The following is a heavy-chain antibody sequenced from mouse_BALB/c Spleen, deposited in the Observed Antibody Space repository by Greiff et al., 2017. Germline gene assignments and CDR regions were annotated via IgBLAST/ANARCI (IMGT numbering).Heavy chain of an antibody. D-gene: IGHD2-1*01. CDR1: GFSLTSYG. V-gene: IGHV2-9*02. CDR2: IWAGGST. Sequence: VKLMESGPGLVAPSQSLSITCTVSGFSLTSYGVHWVRQPPGKGLEWLGVIWAGGSTNYNSALMSRLSISKDNSKSQVFLKMNSLQTDDTAMYYCASDGNYDFAYWGQGTLVTVSA. CDR3: ASDGNYDFAY. J-gene: IGHJ3*01.